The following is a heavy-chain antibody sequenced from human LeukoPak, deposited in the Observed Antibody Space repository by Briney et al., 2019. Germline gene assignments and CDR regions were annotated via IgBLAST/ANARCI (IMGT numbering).Heavy chain of an antibody. V-gene: IGHV4-59*01. D-gene: IGHD6-6*01. CDR3: ARVRSSSNYYYYYMDV. CDR1: GGSISSYY. CDR2: IYYSGST. Sequence: SETLSLTCTVSGGSISSYYWSWIRQPPGKGLEWIGDIYYSGSTNYNPSLKSRVTISVDTSKNQFSLKLSSVTAADTAVYYCARVRSSSNYYYYYMDVWGKGTTVTVS. J-gene: IGHJ6*03.